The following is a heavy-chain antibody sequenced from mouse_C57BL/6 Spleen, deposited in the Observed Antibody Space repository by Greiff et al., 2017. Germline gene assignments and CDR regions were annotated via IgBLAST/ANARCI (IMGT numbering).Heavy chain of an antibody. CDR1: GYAFSSYW. Sequence: QVQLQQSGAELVKPGASVQISCKASGYAFSSYWMNWVKQRPGKGLEWIGQIYPGDGDTNYNGKFKGKATLTADKSSSTAYMQLSSLTSEDSAVYFCARSGQTAQAFYWGQGTPLTVSS. J-gene: IGHJ2*01. CDR3: ARSGQTAQAFY. CDR2: IYPGDGDT. D-gene: IGHD3-2*02. V-gene: IGHV1-80*01.